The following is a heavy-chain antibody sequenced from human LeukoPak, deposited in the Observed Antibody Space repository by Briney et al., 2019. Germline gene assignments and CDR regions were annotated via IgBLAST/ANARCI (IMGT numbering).Heavy chain of an antibody. CDR1: GYTFTSYY. V-gene: IGHV1-46*01. J-gene: IGHJ4*02. CDR2: INPSGGSS. Sequence: GASVKVSCKASGYTFTSYYMHWVRQAPGQGLEWMGIINPSGGSSSYAQKFQGRVTMTRDTSTSTVYMELSSLRSEDTAVYYCARDGEDTGYCSSTSCYLGGSDYWGQGTLVTVSS. D-gene: IGHD2-2*01. CDR3: ARDGEDTGYCSSTSCYLGGSDY.